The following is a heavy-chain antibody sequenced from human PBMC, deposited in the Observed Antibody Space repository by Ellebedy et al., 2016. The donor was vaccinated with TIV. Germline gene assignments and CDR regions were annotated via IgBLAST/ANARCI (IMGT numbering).Heavy chain of an antibody. Sequence: GGSLRLXXAASGFTFSSYAMHWVRQAPGKGLEWVAVISYDGSNKYYADSVKGRFTISRDNSKNTLYLQMNSLRAEDTAVYYCAKDAEPIQWLANYFDYWGQGTLVTVSS. CDR3: AKDAEPIQWLANYFDY. J-gene: IGHJ4*02. D-gene: IGHD6-19*01. CDR1: GFTFSSYA. CDR2: ISYDGSNK. V-gene: IGHV3-30*04.